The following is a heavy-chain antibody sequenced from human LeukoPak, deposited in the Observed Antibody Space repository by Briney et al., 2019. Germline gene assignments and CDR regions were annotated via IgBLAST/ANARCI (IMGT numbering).Heavy chain of an antibody. CDR3: ARDRPDSSGYYTSPYFDY. Sequence: SETLSLTCTVSGGSVSSGSHYWGWIRQPPGKGLEWIGYICFSGSTNYNPSLKSRVTISIDTSKNQFSLKLSSVTAADTAVYYCARDRPDSSGYYTSPYFDYWGQGTLVTVSS. D-gene: IGHD3-22*01. J-gene: IGHJ4*02. CDR1: GGSVSSGSHY. CDR2: ICFSGST. V-gene: IGHV4-61*01.